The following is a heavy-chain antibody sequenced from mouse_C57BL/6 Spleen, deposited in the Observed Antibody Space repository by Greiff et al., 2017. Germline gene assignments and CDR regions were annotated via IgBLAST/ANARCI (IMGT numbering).Heavy chain of an antibody. D-gene: IGHD4-1*01. CDR2: IYPGDGDT. CDR1: GYAFSSSW. CDR3: ARRGNWD. Sequence: VQLQESGPELVKPGASVKISCKASGYAFSSSWMNWVKQRPGKGLEWIGRIYPGDGDTNYNGKFKGKATLTADKSSSTAYMQLSSLTSEDSAVYFCARRGNWDWGQGTTLTVSS. V-gene: IGHV1-82*01. J-gene: IGHJ2*01.